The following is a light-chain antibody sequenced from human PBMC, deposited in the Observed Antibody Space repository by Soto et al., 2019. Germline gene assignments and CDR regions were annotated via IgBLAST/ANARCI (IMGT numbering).Light chain of an antibody. CDR3: RSYTTTSTYL. CDR1: SSDVGGYKY. V-gene: IGLV2-14*01. Sequence: QSVLTQPASVSGSPGQSITITCTGTSSDVGGYKYVSWYQQHPGKAPKLLIYVVSNRPSGVSNRFSGSKAGNTASLTISGLRAEVEADYSCRSYTTTSTYLVGTGTKVTVL. CDR2: VVS. J-gene: IGLJ1*01.